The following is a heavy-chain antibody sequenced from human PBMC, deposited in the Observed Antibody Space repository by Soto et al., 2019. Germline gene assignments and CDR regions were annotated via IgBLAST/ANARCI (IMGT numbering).Heavy chain of an antibody. CDR1: GGSISSGGYY. CDR3: ARDPQVYRNYHGYLYYYGMDV. J-gene: IGHJ6*02. V-gene: IGHV4-31*03. Sequence: SETLSLTCTVSGGSISSGGYYWSWIRQHPGKGLEWIGYIYYSGSTYYNPSLKSRVTISVDTSKNQFSLKLSSVTAADTAVYYCARDPQVYRNYHGYLYYYGMDVWGQGTRVTGSS. CDR2: IYYSGST. D-gene: IGHD4-4*01.